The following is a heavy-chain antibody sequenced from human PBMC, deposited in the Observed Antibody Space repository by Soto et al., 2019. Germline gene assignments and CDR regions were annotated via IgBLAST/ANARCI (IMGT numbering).Heavy chain of an antibody. Sequence: GASVKVSCKASGYTFTSYAIHWVRQAPGQRLEWMGWINAGNGNTKYSQKFQGRVTITRDTSASTAYMELSSLRSEDTAVYYCARVKGEDRYDFWSGYSFYYYYYMDVWGKGTTVTVSS. CDR2: INAGNGNT. CDR3: ARVKGEDRYDFWSGYSFYYYYYMDV. V-gene: IGHV1-3*01. J-gene: IGHJ6*03. D-gene: IGHD3-3*01. CDR1: GYTFTSYA.